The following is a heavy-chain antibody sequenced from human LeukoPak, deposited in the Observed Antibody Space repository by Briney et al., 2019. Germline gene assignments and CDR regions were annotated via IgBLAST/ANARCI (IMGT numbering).Heavy chain of an antibody. D-gene: IGHD6-19*01. J-gene: IGHJ4*02. Sequence: SETLSLTCNVYSGSFSGYFWSWIRQSPEKGLEWIGGINQSGSTKYNPSLQSRVIISADASKNQVSLRVTSVTAADTAVYYCARDDTAVAGTELDFWGQGTLATVSS. CDR2: INQSGST. CDR1: SGSFSGYF. CDR3: ARDDTAVAGTELDF. V-gene: IGHV4-34*01.